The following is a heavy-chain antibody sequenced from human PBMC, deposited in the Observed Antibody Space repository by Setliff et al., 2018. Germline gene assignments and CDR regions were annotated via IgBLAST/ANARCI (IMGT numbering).Heavy chain of an antibody. CDR2: MSV. CDR1: GYTFNNYG. J-gene: IGHJ4*02. Sequence: ASVKVSCKASGYTFNNYGINWVRQAPGQGFEWMGWMSVYAQKCQGRVTMTTDKPTSTAYMELRSLTSDDTAVYYCARGPVDFVVVPAAAKFDVWGQGTLVTVSS. V-gene: IGHV1-18*04. CDR3: ARGPVDFVVVPAAAKFDV. D-gene: IGHD2-2*01.